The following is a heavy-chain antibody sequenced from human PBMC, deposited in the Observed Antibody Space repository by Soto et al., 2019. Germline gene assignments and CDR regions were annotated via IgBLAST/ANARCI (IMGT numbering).Heavy chain of an antibody. D-gene: IGHD6-13*01. CDR3: ARDHSAGTFPY. Sequence: QLVESGGSLVQPGGSLTLSCAASGFSFSNYAMNWVRQAPGKGLEWVSYITSSSGTIYYADSVKGRFTISRDNAKNSLYLQMNSPRAEDTAVYYCARDHSAGTFPYWGQGTLVTVSS. CDR1: GFSFSNYA. V-gene: IGHV3-48*01. CDR2: ITSSSGTI. J-gene: IGHJ4*02.